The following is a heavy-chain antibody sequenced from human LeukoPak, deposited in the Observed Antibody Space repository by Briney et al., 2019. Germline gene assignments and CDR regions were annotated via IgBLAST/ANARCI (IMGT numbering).Heavy chain of an antibody. V-gene: IGHV1-18*01. Sequence: ASVKVSCKASGYTFTSYGISWVRQAPGQGLEWMGWISAYNGNTNYAQKLQGRVTMTTDTSTSTAYMELRSLRSDDTAVYYWARAASSSGYDAFDIWGQGTMVTVSS. J-gene: IGHJ3*02. CDR1: GYTFTSYG. D-gene: IGHD6-6*01. CDR3: ARAASSSGYDAFDI. CDR2: ISAYNGNT.